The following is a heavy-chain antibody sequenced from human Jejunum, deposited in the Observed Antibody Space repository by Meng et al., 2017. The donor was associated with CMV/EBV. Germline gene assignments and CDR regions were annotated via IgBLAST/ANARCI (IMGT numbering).Heavy chain of an antibody. CDR2: ISWNGGST. D-gene: IGHD6-6*01. J-gene: IGHJ6*02. Sequence: DEYGMSWVRQAPGKGLEWVSGISWNGGSTGYADSVKGRFTISRDNAKNSLYLQMNSLRAEDTALYYCARDLYSIAARRDYYYGMDVWGQGTTVTVSS. V-gene: IGHV3-20*03. CDR1: DEYG. CDR3: ARDLYSIAARRDYYYGMDV.